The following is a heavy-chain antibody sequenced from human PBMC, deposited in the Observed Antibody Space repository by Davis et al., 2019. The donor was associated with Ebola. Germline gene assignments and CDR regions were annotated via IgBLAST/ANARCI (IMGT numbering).Heavy chain of an antibody. Sequence: GESLKISCAASGFTFSSYSMNWVRQAPGKGLEWVSSISSSSSYIYYADSVKGRFTISGDSASNSLYLQMNSLRVEDTAVYFCARGGAVAPDWGPGTLVTVSS. J-gene: IGHJ4*02. CDR1: GFTFSSYS. D-gene: IGHD4-23*01. CDR2: ISSSSSYI. CDR3: ARGGAVAPD. V-gene: IGHV3-21*01.